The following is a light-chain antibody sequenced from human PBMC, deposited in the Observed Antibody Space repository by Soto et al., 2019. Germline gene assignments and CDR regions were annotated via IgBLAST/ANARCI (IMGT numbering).Light chain of an antibody. CDR1: QSVSSN. Sequence: EIEMTQSPATLSVSPGERATLSCRASQSVSSNLAWYQQKPGQAPRLLIYGASTRATGIPARFSGSGSGTEFTLTISSLQSEDFAVYYCQQYNNWPPSYTFGGGTKVDIK. CDR3: QQYNNWPPSYT. J-gene: IGKJ4*01. CDR2: GAS. V-gene: IGKV3-15*01.